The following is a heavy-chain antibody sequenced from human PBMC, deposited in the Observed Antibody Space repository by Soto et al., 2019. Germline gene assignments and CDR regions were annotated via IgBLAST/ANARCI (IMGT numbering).Heavy chain of an antibody. J-gene: IGHJ6*01. CDR1: GFIFSTYS. D-gene: IGHD3-3*01. V-gene: IGHV3-48*04. Sequence: EVQLVESGGGMVQPGGYLRLSCAASGFIFSTYSMNWVRQAPGKGLEWVSYISTSTSTKYYADYVKGRFTISRDNAKDSRYLQMNSLRGEDTAVYFCARDGRARSAYSSHYYYFSGMDVWGQGTTVTVSS. CDR2: ISTSTSTK. CDR3: ARDGRARSAYSSHYYYFSGMDV.